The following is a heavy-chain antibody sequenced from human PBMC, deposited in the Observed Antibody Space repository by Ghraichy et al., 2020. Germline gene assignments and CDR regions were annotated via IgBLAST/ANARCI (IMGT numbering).Heavy chain of an antibody. CDR3: ARGPARPRYYYYGMDV. CDR1: GGSFSGYY. CDR2: INHSGST. V-gene: IGHV4-34*01. D-gene: IGHD6-6*01. Sequence: SETLSLTCAVYGGSFSGYYWSWIRQPPGKGLEWIGEINHSGSTNYNPSLKSRVTISVDTSKNQFSLKLSSVTAADTAVYYCARGPARPRYYYYGMDVWGQGTTVTVSS. J-gene: IGHJ6*02.